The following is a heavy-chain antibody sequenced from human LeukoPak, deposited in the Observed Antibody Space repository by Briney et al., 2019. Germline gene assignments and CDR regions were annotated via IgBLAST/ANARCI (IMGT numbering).Heavy chain of an antibody. CDR2: IYPGETNT. D-gene: IGHD5-24*01. CDR3: ARPGLKRQCYNAYDAFDI. CDR1: GYSFSSYW. J-gene: IGHJ3*02. Sequence: ASVKLSCKGSGYSFSSYWIGWVRQMPGKGLEWMGIIYPGETNTKYRTSFQGQVTISVDNSSSTAYLQWSSLKASDTAMYYCARPGLKRQCYNAYDAFDIWGQGTMLTVSS. V-gene: IGHV5-51*01.